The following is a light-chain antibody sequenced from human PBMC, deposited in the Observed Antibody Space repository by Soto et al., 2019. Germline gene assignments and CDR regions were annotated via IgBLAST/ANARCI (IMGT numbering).Light chain of an antibody. CDR2: GAS. J-gene: IGKJ2*01. CDR1: QSVGSY. V-gene: IGKV3-11*01. Sequence: DIVLTQSPATLSLSPGERATLSCRASQSVGSYLAWFQHKPGQAPRLLIYGASNRATDIPGRFSGRGSGTDFTLTISSLESGDSAVYSCQQRAKWPRTFGQGTKLEIK. CDR3: QQRAKWPRT.